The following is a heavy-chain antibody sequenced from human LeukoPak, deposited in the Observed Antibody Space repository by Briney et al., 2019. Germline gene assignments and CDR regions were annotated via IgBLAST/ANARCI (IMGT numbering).Heavy chain of an antibody. J-gene: IGHJ3*02. CDR1: GYTFTSYG. V-gene: IGHV1-18*01. D-gene: IGHD3-10*01. CDR2: ISAYNGNT. Sequence: ASVKVSCKASGYTFTSYGISWVRQAPGQGLEWMGWISAYNGNTNYAQKLQGRVTMTTDTSTSTAYMELRSLRSDDTAVYYCARVTYYYGSGSYYNGDALDIWGQGTMVTVSS. CDR3: ARVTYYYGSGSYYNGDALDI.